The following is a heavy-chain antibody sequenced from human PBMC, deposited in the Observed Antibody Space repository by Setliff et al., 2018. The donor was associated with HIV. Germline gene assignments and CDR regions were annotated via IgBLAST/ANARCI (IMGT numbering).Heavy chain of an antibody. CDR3: AGWCETTGIRAFDL. CDR1: DNSISNYY. J-gene: IGHJ3*01. D-gene: IGHD1-1*01. Sequence: SETMSLTCIVSDNSISNYYWNWIRQPPGKGIEWIGYTHHTGATDYSPSLKSLVATSVDPSKNQFTLLLRSVTAEDTAIYYCAGWCETTGIRAFDLWGQGITVTVSS. V-gene: IGHV4-59*12. CDR2: THHTGAT.